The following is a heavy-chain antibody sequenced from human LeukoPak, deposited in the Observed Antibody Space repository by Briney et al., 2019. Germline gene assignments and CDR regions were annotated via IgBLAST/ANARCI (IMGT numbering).Heavy chain of an antibody. CDR2: INPSGGST. V-gene: IGHV1-46*01. CDR3: ARDPAVVTPLYYFDY. Sequence: ASVKVSCKASGYTFTSYYMHWVRQAPGQGLEWMGIINPSGGSTSYAQKFQGRVTMTRDTSTSTVYMELSSLRSEDTAVYYCARDPAVVTPLYYFDYWGRGTLVTVSS. J-gene: IGHJ4*02. D-gene: IGHD4-23*01. CDR1: GYTFTSYY.